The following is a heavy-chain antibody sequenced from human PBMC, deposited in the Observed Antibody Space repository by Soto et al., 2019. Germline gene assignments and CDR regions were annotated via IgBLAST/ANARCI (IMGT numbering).Heavy chain of an antibody. V-gene: IGHV4-61*08. CDR1: GGSISSGDYS. J-gene: IGHJ6*02. Sequence: TLSLTCAVSGGSISSGDYSWNWIRQPPGKGLEWIGYIYYSGSTNYNPSLKSRVTISVDTSKNQFSLRLSSVTAADTAVYYCASVTRTCISTSCYRYYYGMDVWGQGTTVTVSS. CDR3: ASVTRTCISTSCYRYYYGMDV. CDR2: IYYSGST. D-gene: IGHD2-2*02.